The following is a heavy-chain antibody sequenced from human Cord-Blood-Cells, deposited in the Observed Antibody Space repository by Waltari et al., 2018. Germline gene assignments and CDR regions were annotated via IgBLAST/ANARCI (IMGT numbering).Heavy chain of an antibody. J-gene: IGHJ4*02. Sequence: QVQLQQWGAGLLKPSETLSLTCAVYGGSFSGYYWSWIRQPPGKGLEWIGEINHSGSTHYNPPLKGRVTISVDTSKNQFSLKLSSVTAADTAVYYCARGIYCSGGSCYFDYWGQGTLVTVSS. CDR2: INHSGST. CDR3: ARGIYCSGGSCYFDY. D-gene: IGHD2-15*01. CDR1: GGSFSGYY. V-gene: IGHV4-34*01.